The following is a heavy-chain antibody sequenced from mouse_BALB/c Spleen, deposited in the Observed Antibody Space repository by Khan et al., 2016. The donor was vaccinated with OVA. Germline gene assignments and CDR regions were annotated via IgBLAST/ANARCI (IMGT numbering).Heavy chain of an antibody. CDR2: VSTGGHYT. CDR1: GFTFSTYG. CDR3: ARLSLYYDPEEFAY. V-gene: IGHV5-6*01. J-gene: IGHJ3*01. D-gene: IGHD2-4*01. Sequence: EVELVESGGDVVKPGGSLKLSCAASGFTFSTYGMSWVRQTPDKRLEWVATVSTGGHYTYYPATVKGRFTISRDNAKNTLYLQMNSLKSEDTAMFYGARLSLYYDPEEFAYWGQGTLVTVSS.